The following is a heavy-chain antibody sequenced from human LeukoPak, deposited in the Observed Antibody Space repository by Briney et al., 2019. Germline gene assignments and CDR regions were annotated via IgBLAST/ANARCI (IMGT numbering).Heavy chain of an antibody. CDR2: IAYDGSNK. V-gene: IGHV3-30*01. D-gene: IGHD3-22*01. Sequence: GGSLRLSCAASGFTFSNYAMHWVRQAPGKGLEWVAVIAYDGSNKFYADSVKGRFTISRDNSKNTLDLQMNSLRVEDTAVYYCARGRGGYYDSRGYYAWGQGPLVTVSS. CDR3: ARGRGGYYDSRGYYA. CDR1: GFTFSNYA. J-gene: IGHJ4*02.